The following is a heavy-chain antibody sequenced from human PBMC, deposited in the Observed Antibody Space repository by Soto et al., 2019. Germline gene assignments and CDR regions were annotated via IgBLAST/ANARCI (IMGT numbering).Heavy chain of an antibody. Sequence: ASVKVSCKASGYTFTSYYMHWVRQAPGQGLEWMGIINPSGGSTSYALKFQGRVTMTRDTSTSTVYMELSSLRSEDTAVYYCARDARIIAAAGIQYFQHWGQGTLVTVSS. CDR1: GYTFTSYY. CDR3: ARDARIIAAAGIQYFQH. CDR2: INPSGGST. J-gene: IGHJ1*01. D-gene: IGHD6-13*01. V-gene: IGHV1-46*03.